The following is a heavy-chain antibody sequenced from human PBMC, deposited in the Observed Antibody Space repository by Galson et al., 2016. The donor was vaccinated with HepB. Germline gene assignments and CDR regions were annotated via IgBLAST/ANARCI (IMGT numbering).Heavy chain of an antibody. CDR2: INAGNGNT. CDR3: ARDSGSPNWFDP. Sequence: SVKVSCKVSGYTFTTYAMHWVRQAPGQRLEWMGWINAGNGNTKYSQKFQGRVTITRDTSASTAYMELSSLRSEDTAVYYCARDSGSPNWFDPWGQGTLVTVSS. V-gene: IGHV1-3*01. J-gene: IGHJ5*02. D-gene: IGHD1-26*01. CDR1: GYTFTTYA.